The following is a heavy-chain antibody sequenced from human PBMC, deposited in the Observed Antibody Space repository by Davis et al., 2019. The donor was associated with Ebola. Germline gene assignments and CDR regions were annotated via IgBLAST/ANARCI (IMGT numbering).Heavy chain of an antibody. V-gene: IGHV1-69*06. D-gene: IGHD3-22*01. J-gene: IGHJ3*02. CDR3: ASGGITMIVEPYPDAFDI. Sequence: AASVKVSCKASGGTFSSYATSWVRQAPGQGLEWMGGIIPIFGTANYAQKFQGRVTITADKSTSTAYMELSSLRSEDTAVYYCASGGITMIVEPYPDAFDIWGQGTMVTVSS. CDR1: GGTFSSYA. CDR2: IIPIFGTA.